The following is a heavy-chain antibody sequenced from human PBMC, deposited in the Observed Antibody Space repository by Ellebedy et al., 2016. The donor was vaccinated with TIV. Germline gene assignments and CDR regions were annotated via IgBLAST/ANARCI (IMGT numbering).Heavy chain of an antibody. CDR2: INPNSGGT. J-gene: IGHJ1*01. V-gene: IGHV1-2*04. Sequence: ASVKVSCXASGYTFTGYYMHWVRQAPGQGLEWMGWINPNSGGTNYAQKFQGWVTMTRDTSISTAYMELSSLRSEDTAVYYCAAADYDILTGYYMGGRTDFQHWGQGTLVTVSS. D-gene: IGHD3-9*01. CDR1: GYTFTGYY. CDR3: AAADYDILTGYYMGGRTDFQH.